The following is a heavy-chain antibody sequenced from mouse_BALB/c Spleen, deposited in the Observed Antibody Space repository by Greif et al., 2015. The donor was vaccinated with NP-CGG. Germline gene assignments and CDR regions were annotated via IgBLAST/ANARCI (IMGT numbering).Heavy chain of an antibody. D-gene: IGHD2-4*01. CDR1: GYSFTSYY. CDR2: IFPGSGNT. V-gene: IGHV1-66*01. J-gene: IGHJ3*01. CDR3: ARSITTGFAY. Sequence: QVQLQQSGPELVKPGASVKTSCKASGYSFTSYYIHWVKQRPGQGLEWIGWIFPGSGNTKYNEKFKGKATLTADTSSSTAYMQLSSLTSEDSAVYFCARSITTGFAYWGQGTLVTVSA.